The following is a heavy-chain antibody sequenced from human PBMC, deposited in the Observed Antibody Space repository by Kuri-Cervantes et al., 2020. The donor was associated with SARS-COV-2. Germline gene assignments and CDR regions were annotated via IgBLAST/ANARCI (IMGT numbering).Heavy chain of an antibody. D-gene: IGHD3-3*01. CDR1: GFTFSSYA. J-gene: IGHJ6*02. CDR3: ARDLWDSYHDFWSVRRNYGMDV. V-gene: IGHV3-30-3*01. CDR2: ISYDGSNK. Sequence: GESLKISCAASGFTFSSYAMHWVRQAPGKGLEWVAVISYDGSNKYYADSVKGRFTISRDNSKNTLYLQMNSLRAEDTAVYYCARDLWDSYHDFWSVRRNYGMDVWGQGTTVTVSS.